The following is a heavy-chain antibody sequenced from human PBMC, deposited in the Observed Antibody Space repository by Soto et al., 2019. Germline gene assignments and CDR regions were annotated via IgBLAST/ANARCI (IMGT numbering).Heavy chain of an antibody. CDR3: ARDGVAGDFDY. CDR1: GYTCSCWG. V-gene: IGHV1-69*01. D-gene: IGHD6-19*01. Sequence: SSLRVACSASGYTCSCWGVACVRKAHGQGLEWMGGIIPIFGTANYAQKFQGRVTITADESTSTAYMELSSLRSEDTAVYYCARDGVAGDFDYWGQGTLVTVSS. CDR2: IIPIFGTA. J-gene: IGHJ4*02.